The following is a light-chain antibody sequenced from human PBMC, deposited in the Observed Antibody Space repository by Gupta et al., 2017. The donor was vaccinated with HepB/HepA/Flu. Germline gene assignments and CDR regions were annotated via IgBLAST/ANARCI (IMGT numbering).Light chain of an antibody. V-gene: IGLV8-61*01. CDR2: TTN. CDR3: SPFMDSGVGR. J-gene: IGLJ3*02. Sequence: VVTQEPWVSVFPGETVTLTCALSSGSDSTSYYPSWYQQTPGPAPRTLIYTTNKRSSGVPDRFSGSILGDKAALTIRGAQAEDEADYYCSPFMDSGVGRFGGGTKLTVL. CDR1: SGSDSTSYY.